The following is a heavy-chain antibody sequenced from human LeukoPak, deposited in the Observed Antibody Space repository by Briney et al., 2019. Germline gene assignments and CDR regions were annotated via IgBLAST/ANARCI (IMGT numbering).Heavy chain of an antibody. Sequence: PGGSLRLSCAASGFTFDDYAMHWVREAPGKGLEWVSLISGDGGSTYYADSVKGRFTISRDNSKNSLDLQINILRTEDTALYYCAKSNSHGSSWYYFDYWGQGTLVTVSS. D-gene: IGHD6-13*01. V-gene: IGHV3-43*02. J-gene: IGHJ4*02. CDR3: AKSNSHGSSWYYFDY. CDR2: ISGDGGST. CDR1: GFTFDDYA.